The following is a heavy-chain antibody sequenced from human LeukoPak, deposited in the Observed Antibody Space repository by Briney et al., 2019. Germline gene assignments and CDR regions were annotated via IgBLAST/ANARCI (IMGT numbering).Heavy chain of an antibody. CDR1: GFTVSSNY. Sequence: GGSLTLSCTASGFTVSSNYMTCVPQAPGKGLEWVSVIYSGGSTYYADSVKGRFTISRDNSKNTVYLQMNSLRAEDTAVYYCAREQYSEGPWGQGTLVTVSS. V-gene: IGHV3-66*01. CDR3: AREQYSEGP. J-gene: IGHJ5*02. D-gene: IGHD4-11*01. CDR2: IYSGGST.